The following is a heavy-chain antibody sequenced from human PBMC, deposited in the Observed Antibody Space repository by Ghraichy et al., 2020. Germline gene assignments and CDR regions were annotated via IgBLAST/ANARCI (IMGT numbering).Heavy chain of an antibody. CDR3: ARADCSSTSCYRTDY. J-gene: IGHJ4*02. V-gene: IGHV3-23*01. D-gene: IGHD2-2*01. CDR1: GFTFSSYA. Sequence: GESLNISCAASGFTFSSYAMSWVRQAPGKGLEWVSAISGSGGSTYYADSVKGRFTISRDNSKNTLYLQMNSLRAEDTAVYYCARADCSSTSCYRTDYWGQGTLVTVSS. CDR2: ISGSGGST.